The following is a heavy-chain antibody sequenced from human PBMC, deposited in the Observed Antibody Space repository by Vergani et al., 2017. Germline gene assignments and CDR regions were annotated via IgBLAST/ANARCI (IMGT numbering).Heavy chain of an antibody. J-gene: IGHJ3*02. Sequence: EVQLVESGGGLVKPGGSLRLSCAASGFTFSSYSMNWVRQAPGKGLEWVSSISSSSSYIYYADSVKGRFTISRDNAKNSLYLQMNSLRAEDTAVYYCAREQSAYYYDSSGYYSDAFDIWGQGTMVTVSS. D-gene: IGHD3-22*01. V-gene: IGHV3-21*01. CDR3: AREQSAYYYDSSGYYSDAFDI. CDR1: GFTFSSYS. CDR2: ISSSSSYI.